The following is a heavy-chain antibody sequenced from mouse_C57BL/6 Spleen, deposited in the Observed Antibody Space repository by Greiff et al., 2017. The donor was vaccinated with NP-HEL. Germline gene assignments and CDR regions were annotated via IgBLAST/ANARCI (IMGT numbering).Heavy chain of an antibody. CDR3: ARQGYSNYVGYFDV. Sequence: VKLVESGAELVKPGASVKMSCKASGYTFTTYPIEWMKQNHGKSLEWIGNFHPYNDDTKYNEKFKGKATLTVEKSSSTVYLELSRLTSDDSAVYYCARQGYSNYVGYFDVWGTGTTVTVSS. J-gene: IGHJ1*03. CDR2: FHPYNDDT. CDR1: GYTFTTYP. D-gene: IGHD2-5*01. V-gene: IGHV1-47*01.